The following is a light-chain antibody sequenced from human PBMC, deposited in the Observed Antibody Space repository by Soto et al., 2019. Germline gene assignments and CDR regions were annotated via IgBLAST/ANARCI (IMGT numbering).Light chain of an antibody. Sequence: DIQITQSPSTLPASVGDRVTVTCRASQSIRSCLAWYQEKPGKAPKLLIYKASLLETGVPSRFSGSGSGTEFTLTISSLQTDDFGTYYCQQYNSHPWTFGQGTKVDIK. CDR2: KAS. CDR3: QQYNSHPWT. J-gene: IGKJ1*01. CDR1: QSIRSC. V-gene: IGKV1-5*03.